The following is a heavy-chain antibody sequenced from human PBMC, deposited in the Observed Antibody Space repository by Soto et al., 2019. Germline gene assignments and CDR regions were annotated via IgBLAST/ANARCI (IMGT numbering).Heavy chain of an antibody. J-gene: IGHJ6*02. V-gene: IGHV1-18*01. D-gene: IGHD2-15*01. Sequence: ASVKVSCKASGYTFTSYGISWVRQAPGQGLEWMGWISAYNGNTNYAQKLQGRVTMTTDTSTSTAYMELSSLRSEDTAVYYCARDKRDCSGGSCYPLYYYGMDVWGQGTTVTVSS. CDR3: ARDKRDCSGGSCYPLYYYGMDV. CDR2: ISAYNGNT. CDR1: GYTFTSYG.